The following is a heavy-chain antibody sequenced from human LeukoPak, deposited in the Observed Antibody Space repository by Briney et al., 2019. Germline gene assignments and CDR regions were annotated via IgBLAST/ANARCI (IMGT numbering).Heavy chain of an antibody. CDR3: ARSDSSGYYPSKFDY. J-gene: IGHJ4*02. V-gene: IGHV4-39*07. D-gene: IGHD3-22*01. CDR1: GGSISSSSYY. CDR2: IYYSGST. Sequence: SETLSLTCTVSGGSISSSSYYWGWIRQPPGKGLEWIGSIYYSGSTYYNPSLKSRVTISVDTPKDQFSLKLSSVTAADTAVYYCARSDSSGYYPSKFDYWGQGTLVTVSS.